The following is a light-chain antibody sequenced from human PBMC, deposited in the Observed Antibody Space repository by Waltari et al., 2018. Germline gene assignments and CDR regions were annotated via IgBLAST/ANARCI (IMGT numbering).Light chain of an antibody. V-gene: IGKV1-12*01. CDR1: QDIHTW. CDR3: QQANKFPFA. CDR2: GAS. Sequence: DIQMTQSPSYVSASVGDTVTITCRASQDIHTWLAWYKRKPGKAPKLLIYGASSLQTGVPSRFSGSGSGTDFTLTIGSLQAEDSATYYCQQANKFPFAFGPGTRVDFK. J-gene: IGKJ3*01.